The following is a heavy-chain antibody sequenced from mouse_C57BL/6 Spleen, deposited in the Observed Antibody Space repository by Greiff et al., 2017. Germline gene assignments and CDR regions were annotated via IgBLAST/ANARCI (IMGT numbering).Heavy chain of an antibody. J-gene: IGHJ2*01. CDR3: AVITTVVEDY. Sequence: VQLQQPGAELVRPGTSVKLSCKASGYTFTSYWMHWVKQRPGQGLEWIGVIDPSDSYTNYNQKFKGKATLTVDTSSSTAYMQLSSLTSEDSAVYYCAVITTVVEDYWGQGTTLTVSS. CDR1: GYTFTSYW. D-gene: IGHD1-1*01. CDR2: IDPSDSYT. V-gene: IGHV1-59*01.